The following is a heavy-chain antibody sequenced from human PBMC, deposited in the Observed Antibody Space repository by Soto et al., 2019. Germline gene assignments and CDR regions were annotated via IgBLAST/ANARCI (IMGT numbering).Heavy chain of an antibody. Sequence: QITLKESGPTLVKPTQTLTLTCTFSGFTLSTSGVGMGGIRQPPGKALEWLALIYWDDDKRYSPSLKSRLTITKDTSKNQVVLTMTNMDPVDTATYYCAHRPSYCSGGSCFSGFDYWGQGTLVTVSS. D-gene: IGHD2-15*01. V-gene: IGHV2-5*02. CDR3: AHRPSYCSGGSCFSGFDY. CDR2: IYWDDDK. CDR1: GFTLSTSGVG. J-gene: IGHJ4*02.